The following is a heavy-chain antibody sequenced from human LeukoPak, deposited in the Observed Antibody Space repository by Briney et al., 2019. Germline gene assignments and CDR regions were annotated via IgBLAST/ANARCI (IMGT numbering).Heavy chain of an antibody. Sequence: GASVNVSCKASGYTFTGYYMHWVRQAPGQGLEWMGWINPNSGGTNYAQKFQGRVTMTRDTSISTAYMELSRLRSDDTAVYYCARDLNWNYVFDYWGQGTLVTVSS. CDR3: ARDLNWNYVFDY. CDR2: INPNSGGT. J-gene: IGHJ4*02. CDR1: GYTFTGYY. V-gene: IGHV1-2*02. D-gene: IGHD1-7*01.